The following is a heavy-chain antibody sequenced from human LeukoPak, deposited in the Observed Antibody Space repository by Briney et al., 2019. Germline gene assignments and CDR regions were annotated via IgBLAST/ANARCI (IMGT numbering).Heavy chain of an antibody. CDR1: GYTFGSYD. CDR3: ARISLGAIWGYYYGMDV. CDR2: MNPNNGDT. V-gene: IGHV1-8*01. J-gene: IGHJ6*02. Sequence: AASVKVSCKASGYTFGSYDINWVRQATGQGLEWMGWMNPNNGDTGSARNFQGRLTMTRDTSITTAYMELSSLRSEDTAVFYCARISLGAIWGYYYGMDVWGQGTTVTVSS. D-gene: IGHD1-26*01.